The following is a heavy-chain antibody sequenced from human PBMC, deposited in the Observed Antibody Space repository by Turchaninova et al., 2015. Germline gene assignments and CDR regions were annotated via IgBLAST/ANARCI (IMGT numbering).Heavy chain of an antibody. Sequence: QVQLQESGPGLVKPSATLSLPRTVPGGSISSYYWNWIRQSPGKGLEWIGSIYYTGSTNFNPSLKSRVTISIDTSKSQFSLNLSSVTAADTAVYYCARGDHYAPYFDFWGQGTLVTVSS. CDR3: ARGDHYAPYFDF. V-gene: IGHV4-59*01. J-gene: IGHJ4*02. D-gene: IGHD2-2*01. CDR2: IYYTGST. CDR1: GGSISSYY.